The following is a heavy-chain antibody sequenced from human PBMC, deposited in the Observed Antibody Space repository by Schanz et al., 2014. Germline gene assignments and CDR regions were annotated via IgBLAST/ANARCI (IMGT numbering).Heavy chain of an antibody. V-gene: IGHV3-NL1*01. CDR3: ASPALVQGLMPEYYFDY. D-gene: IGHD3-10*01. CDR2: ITTGGNT. Sequence: QVQLVESGGGVVQPGRSLRLSCATSGLNFDYYGMNWVRQAPGKGLEWVSSITTGGNTYYRDSVKGRFIVSRDNSENTLYLQMNSLRAEDTAVYYCASPALVQGLMPEYYFDYWGQGTLVAVSS. CDR1: GLNFDYYG. J-gene: IGHJ4*02.